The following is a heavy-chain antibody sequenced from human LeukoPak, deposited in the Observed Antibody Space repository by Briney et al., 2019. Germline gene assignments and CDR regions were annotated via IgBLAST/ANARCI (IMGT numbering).Heavy chain of an antibody. CDR2: IYHSGST. D-gene: IGHD3-16*01. V-gene: IGHV4-38-2*02. CDR3: ARETSQKGAHYMDI. Sequence: SETLSLTCTVSGYSISSGYYWGWIRQPPGKGLEWIGSIYHSGSTYYNPSLKSRVTISVDTSKNQFSLKLSSVTAADTAVYYCARETSQKGAHYMDIWGKGTTVTISS. CDR1: GYSISSGYY. J-gene: IGHJ6*03.